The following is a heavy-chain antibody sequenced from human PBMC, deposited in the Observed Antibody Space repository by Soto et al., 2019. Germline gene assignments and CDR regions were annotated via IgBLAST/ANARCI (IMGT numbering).Heavy chain of an antibody. D-gene: IGHD3-10*01. Sequence: PSDPLSLTCTRSRGTVSSHDYHLTWFRHPPAEGLVWVGYIYYTGRTHYNPSLQSRLTISIDTSKNQFSVNLTSVTAADTAVYYCARSRASITMVRGVIIADYYGMDVWGQGTTVS. J-gene: IGHJ6*02. CDR3: ARSRASITMVRGVIIADYYGMDV. CDR1: RGTVSSHDYH. V-gene: IGHV4-30-4*02. CDR2: IYYTGRT.